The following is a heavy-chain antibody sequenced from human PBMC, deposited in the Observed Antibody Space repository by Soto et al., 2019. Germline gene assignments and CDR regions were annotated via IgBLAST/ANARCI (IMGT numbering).Heavy chain of an antibody. J-gene: IGHJ4*02. CDR3: ARDAYINGSEGFDY. D-gene: IGHD6-19*01. CDR2: IHYTGST. CDR1: GVAIGGYY. Sequence: SETLSLTCSVSGVAIGGYYWSWIRQPPWKGLEWIGHIHYTGSTNYNPSLKGRVTISVDSSNNQFSLNLSSVTAADTAVYYCARDAYINGSEGFDYWGQGTPGTVSS. V-gene: IGHV4-59*01.